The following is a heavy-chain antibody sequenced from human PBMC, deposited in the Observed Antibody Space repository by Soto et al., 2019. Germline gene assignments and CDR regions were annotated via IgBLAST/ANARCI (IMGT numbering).Heavy chain of an antibody. J-gene: IGHJ6*02. CDR1: GDSVTSSSYF. Sequence: PSETLSLTCNVSGDSVTSSSYFCSWLRQPPGKGLEWIGYVSNTGKTKYNPSLKSRVTMSVDTSKNQFSLTLTSVTAADTAVYFCAREWQLLPYYVINVWGQGTTVTVSS. CDR2: VSNTGKT. CDR3: AREWQLLPYYVINV. V-gene: IGHV4-61*01. D-gene: IGHD1-1*01.